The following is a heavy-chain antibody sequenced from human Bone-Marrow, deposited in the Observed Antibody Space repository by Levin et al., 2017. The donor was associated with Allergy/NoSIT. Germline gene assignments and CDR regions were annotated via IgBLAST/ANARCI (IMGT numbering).Heavy chain of an antibody. CDR1: GFSFSPSGVG. J-gene: IGHJ4*02. Sequence: GSGPTLVKPTQTLTLTCTFSGFSFSPSGVGVGWIRQPPGKALEWLALIYWDNDKRYNPSLKSRLTITKDTSKNQVVLTMTNMDPVDTATYYCAHRHCTSTSCYAGGMFDYWGQGTLVTVSS. CDR3: AHRHCTSTSCYAGGMFDY. D-gene: IGHD2-2*01. V-gene: IGHV2-5*02. CDR2: IYWDNDK.